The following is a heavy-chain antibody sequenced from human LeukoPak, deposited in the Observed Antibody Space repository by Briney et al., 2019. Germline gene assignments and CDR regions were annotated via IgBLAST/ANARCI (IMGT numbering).Heavy chain of an antibody. CDR3: ARAEQWLVYYYGMDV. D-gene: IGHD6-19*01. V-gene: IGHV3-11*01. Sequence: PGGSLRLSCAASGFTFSDYYMSWIRQAPGKGLEWVSYISSSSSTIYYADSVKGRFTISRDNAKNSLYLQMNSLRAEDTAVYYCARAEQWLVYYYGMDVWGQGTTVTVSS. CDR1: GFTFSDYY. CDR2: ISSSSSTI. J-gene: IGHJ6*02.